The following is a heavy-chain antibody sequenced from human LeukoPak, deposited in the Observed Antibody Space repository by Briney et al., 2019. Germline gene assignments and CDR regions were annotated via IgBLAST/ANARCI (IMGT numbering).Heavy chain of an antibody. CDR2: IYYSGST. V-gene: IGHV4-59*01. J-gene: IGHJ4*02. D-gene: IGHD6-6*01. CDR1: GGSISSYY. CDR3: ARAFYSSSPATFDY. Sequence: SETLSLTCTVSGGSISSYYWSWIRQPPGKGLVWIGYIYYSGSTNYNPSLKSRVTISVDTSKNQFSLKLSSVTAADTAVYYCARAFYSSSPATFDYWGQGTLVTVSS.